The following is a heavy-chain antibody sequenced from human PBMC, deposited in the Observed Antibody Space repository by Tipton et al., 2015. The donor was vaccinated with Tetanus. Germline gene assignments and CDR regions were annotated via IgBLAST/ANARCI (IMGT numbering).Heavy chain of an antibody. CDR1: GGSFSNYY. D-gene: IGHD5-24*01. CDR2: VHPSGST. V-gene: IGHV4-34*01. Sequence: TLSLTCAVYGGSFSNYYWSWIRQPPGKGLEWIGEVHPSGSTSYNPSLESRVTISIDTSKNQFSLKLTSLTAADTSVYFCAREIDASKTGNYWGQGTLVTVSS. CDR3: AREIDASKTGNY. J-gene: IGHJ4*02.